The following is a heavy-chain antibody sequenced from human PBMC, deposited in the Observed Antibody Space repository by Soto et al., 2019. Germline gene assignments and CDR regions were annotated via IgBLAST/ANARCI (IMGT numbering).Heavy chain of an antibody. Sequence: PSETLSLTCAVYGGSFSGYYWSWIRQPPGKGLEWIGYIYYSGSTNYNPSLKSRVTISVDTSKNQFSLKLSSVTAADTAVYYCARARTKRITMVRGVIPHYMDVWGKGTTVTVSS. CDR2: IYYSGST. J-gene: IGHJ6*03. CDR3: ARARTKRITMVRGVIPHYMDV. D-gene: IGHD3-10*01. CDR1: GGSFSGYY. V-gene: IGHV4-59*01.